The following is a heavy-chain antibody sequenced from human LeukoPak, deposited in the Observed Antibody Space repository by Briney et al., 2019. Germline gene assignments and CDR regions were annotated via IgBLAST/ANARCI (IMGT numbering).Heavy chain of an antibody. CDR1: GFTFSSYA. CDR2: ISYDGSNK. V-gene: IGHV3-30*04. Sequence: PGGSLRLSCAASGFTFSSYAMHWVRQAPGKGLEWVAVISYDGSNKYYADSVKGRFTISRDNSKNTLYLQMNSLRVEDTAVYYCARGSGVDTAMVTVSYFDYWGQGTLVTVSS. CDR3: ARGSGVDTAMVTVSYFDY. D-gene: IGHD5-18*01. J-gene: IGHJ4*02.